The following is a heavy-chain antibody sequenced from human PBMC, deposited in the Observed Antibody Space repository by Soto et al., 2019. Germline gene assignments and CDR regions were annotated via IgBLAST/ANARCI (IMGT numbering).Heavy chain of an antibody. D-gene: IGHD4-17*01. CDR1: GGSISSGAYS. CDR2: IYFSGST. Sequence: LSLTCTVSGGSISSGAYSWSWIRQRPGKGLEWIGYIYFSGSTYYSLSLKSRLSISLDTSNNQFSLRLSSVTAADTAMYYCARARLRAVYAFDIWGQGTMVTVSS. V-gene: IGHV4-31*03. CDR3: ARARLRAVYAFDI. J-gene: IGHJ3*02.